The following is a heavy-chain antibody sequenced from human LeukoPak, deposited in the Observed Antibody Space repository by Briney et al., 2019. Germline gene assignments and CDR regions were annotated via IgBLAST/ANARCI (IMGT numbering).Heavy chain of an antibody. D-gene: IGHD3-10*01. Sequence: GGSLRLSCAASGFTFSSYWMHWVRQAPGKGLVWVSRINSDGSSTNYADSVKGRFTISRDNAKNTLYLQMNSLRAEDTAVYYCAKGGAVSSKSITMVRGTRRYYYYMDVWGKGTTVTISS. CDR2: INSDGSST. V-gene: IGHV3-74*01. CDR3: AKGGAVSSKSITMVRGTRRYYYYMDV. CDR1: GFTFSSYW. J-gene: IGHJ6*03.